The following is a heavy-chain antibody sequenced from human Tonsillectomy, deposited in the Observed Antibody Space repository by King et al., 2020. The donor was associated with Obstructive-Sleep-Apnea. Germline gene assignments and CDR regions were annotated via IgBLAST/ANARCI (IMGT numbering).Heavy chain of an antibody. CDR1: GGSISSTHW. Sequence: QLQESGPGLVKPSGTLSLTCAVSGGSISSTHWWPWVRQPPGKALEWIGEIHHSGNTNYSPSLKSRLTISVNKSKNQFSLELDSVTAADTAVYYCATDSHRAPHYFDYWGPGTLVTVSS. CDR2: IHHSGNT. CDR3: ATDSHRAPHYFDY. J-gene: IGHJ4*02. V-gene: IGHV4-4*02.